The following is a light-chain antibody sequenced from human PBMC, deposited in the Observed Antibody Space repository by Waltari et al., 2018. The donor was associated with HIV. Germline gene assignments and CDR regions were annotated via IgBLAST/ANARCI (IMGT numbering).Light chain of an antibody. CDR3: SSYTSSSTLVV. J-gene: IGLJ2*01. CDR1: SSDVGGYNS. CDR2: EVS. Sequence: QSALTQSASVSGSPGQSITISCTGTSSDVGGYNSVSWYQQHPGKAPKLMIYEVSNRPSGVSNRFSCSKSGNTAALTISGLQAEDEADYYCSSYTSSSTLVVFGGGTKLTVL. V-gene: IGLV2-14*01.